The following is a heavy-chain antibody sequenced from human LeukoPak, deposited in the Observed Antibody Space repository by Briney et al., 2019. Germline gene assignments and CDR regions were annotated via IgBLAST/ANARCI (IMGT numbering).Heavy chain of an antibody. D-gene: IGHD6-13*01. Sequence: GGSLRLSCAASGFTFSSYGMSWVRQAPGKGLEWVSAISGSGGSTYYADSVKGRFTISRDNAKNSLYLQMNSLRAEDTAVYYCAREINIIAAAGTQDYWGQGTLVTVSS. CDR2: ISGSGGST. V-gene: IGHV3-23*01. CDR1: GFTFSSYG. J-gene: IGHJ4*02. CDR3: AREINIIAAAGTQDY.